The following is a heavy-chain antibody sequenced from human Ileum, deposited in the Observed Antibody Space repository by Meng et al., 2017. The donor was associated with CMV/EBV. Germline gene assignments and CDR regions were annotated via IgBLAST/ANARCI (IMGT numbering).Heavy chain of an antibody. CDR3: ARRGGYAYSLVDY. V-gene: IGHV1-2*02. J-gene: IGHJ4*02. CDR1: GYTFTDFY. D-gene: IGHD5-12*01. Sequence: ASVKVSCKSSGYTFTDFYIHWMRQAPGQGLEWMGWINGNSGATFYAQTCQGRVTLTRDTSIRAAYMELGSLTSDDTAMYFCARRGGYAYSLVDYWGQGSMVTVSS. CDR2: INGNSGAT.